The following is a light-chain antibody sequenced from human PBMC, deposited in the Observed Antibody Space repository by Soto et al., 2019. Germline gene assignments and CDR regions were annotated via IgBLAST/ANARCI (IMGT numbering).Light chain of an antibody. CDR2: GAS. J-gene: IGKJ4*01. CDR1: QSVSSN. V-gene: IGKV3-15*01. Sequence: EIVMTQSPATLSVSPGERATLSCRASQSVSSNLGWYQQKPGQAPRLLIYGASTRATGIPARFSGSGSGTEFTLTISSLQSEDFAVYYCQQYNNWPLTFGGGTKWIS. CDR3: QQYNNWPLT.